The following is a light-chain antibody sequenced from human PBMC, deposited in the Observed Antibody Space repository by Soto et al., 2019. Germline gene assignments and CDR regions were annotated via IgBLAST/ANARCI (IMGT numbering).Light chain of an antibody. CDR1: QSIGHW. V-gene: IGKV1-5*01. CDR2: DAS. CDR3: QQYDSVLGT. Sequence: DIQMTQSPATLSASVGDSVTITCRASQSIGHWLAWYQQTPGKAPKFXIYDASSLASGVPSRFRGSGAGTACTRPISSLQPDDVETYCCQQYDSVLGTFGQGTKVDIK. J-gene: IGKJ1*01.